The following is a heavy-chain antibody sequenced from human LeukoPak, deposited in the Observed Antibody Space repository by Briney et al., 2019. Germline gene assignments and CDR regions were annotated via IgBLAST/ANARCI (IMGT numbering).Heavy chain of an antibody. CDR1: GFTFSSYE. D-gene: IGHD3-9*01. CDR3: ARLNPASYDILTGYSY. V-gene: IGHV3-48*03. Sequence: PGGSLRLSCAASGFTFSSYEMNWVRQAPGKGLEWVSYISSSGSTIYYADSVKGRFTISRDNAKNSLYLQMNSLRAGDTAVYYCARLNPASYDILTGYSYWGQGTLVTVSS. CDR2: ISSSGSTI. J-gene: IGHJ4*02.